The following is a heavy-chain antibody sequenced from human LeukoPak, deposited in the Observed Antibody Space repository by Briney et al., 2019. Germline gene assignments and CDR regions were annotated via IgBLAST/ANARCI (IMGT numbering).Heavy chain of an antibody. D-gene: IGHD6-6*01. CDR2: ISYDGSNK. CDR1: GFTFSNAW. V-gene: IGHV3-30*18. Sequence: PGGSLRLSCAASGFTFSNAWMSWVRQAPGKGLEWVAVISYDGSNKYYADSVKGRFTISRDNSKNTLYLQMNSLRAEDTAVYYCAKVNSVYSGSMTLDYWGQGTLVTVSS. J-gene: IGHJ4*02. CDR3: AKVNSVYSGSMTLDY.